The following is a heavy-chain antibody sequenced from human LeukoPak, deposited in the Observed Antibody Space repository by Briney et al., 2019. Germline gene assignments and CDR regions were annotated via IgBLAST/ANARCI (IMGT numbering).Heavy chain of an antibody. J-gene: IGHJ6*02. Sequence: SQTLSLTCAVSGGSISSGGYSWSWIRQPPGKGLEWIGYIYHSGSTYYNPSLKSRVTISVDRSKNHFSLRLSSVTAADTAVYYCARSALTGMRQYARKNDYYYGMEFWGQGATVIVSS. V-gene: IGHV4-30-2*01. CDR3: ARSALTGMRQYARKNDYYYGMEF. CDR2: IYHSGST. CDR1: GGSISSGGYS.